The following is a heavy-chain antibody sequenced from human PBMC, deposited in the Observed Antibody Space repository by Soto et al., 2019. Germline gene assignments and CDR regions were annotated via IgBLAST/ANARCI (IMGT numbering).Heavy chain of an antibody. V-gene: IGHV4-4*07. J-gene: IGHJ6*02. Sequence: PSETLSLTCTVSGGSISTCYWSWIRQPAGKGLEWIGRIDTSGNTNYNPSLKSRVTMSVDTSKKQFSLKLTSVTAADTAVYYCARYSSNWFQTEGMDVWGQGTTVTVSS. D-gene: IGHD6-13*01. CDR1: GGSISTCY. CDR3: ARYSSNWFQTEGMDV. CDR2: IDTSGNT.